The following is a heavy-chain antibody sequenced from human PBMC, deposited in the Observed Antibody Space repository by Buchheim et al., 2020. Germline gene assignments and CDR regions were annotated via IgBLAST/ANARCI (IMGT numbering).Heavy chain of an antibody. CDR1: GLAFNNRW. V-gene: IGHV3-74*01. CDR2: VISDESTT. Sequence: EVQLVESGGGLVQPGGSLRLSCAVSGLAFNNRWMHWVRQAPGKGLVWVSHVISDESTTTYADSVKGRFTISRDNAKNTLYLQMNSLRAEDTAVYYCASDWSYALDVWGQGTT. CDR3: ASDWSYALDV. J-gene: IGHJ6*02.